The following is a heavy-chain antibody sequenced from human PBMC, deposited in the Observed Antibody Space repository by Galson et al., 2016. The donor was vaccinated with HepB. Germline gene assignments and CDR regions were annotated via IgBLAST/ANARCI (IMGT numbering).Heavy chain of an antibody. CDR1: GFTFKNYW. CDR3: AREWIGYNDAFDI. V-gene: IGHV3-7*03. J-gene: IGHJ3*02. Sequence: SLRLSCAASGFTFKNYWMDWVRQAPGKGLEWVGNIKQDGSETYYVESGKGRFTISRDNAKDSLYLQMNSLRADDTAVYYCAREWIGYNDAFDIMGQGTMCTVSS. CDR2: IKQDGSET. D-gene: IGHD3-10*01.